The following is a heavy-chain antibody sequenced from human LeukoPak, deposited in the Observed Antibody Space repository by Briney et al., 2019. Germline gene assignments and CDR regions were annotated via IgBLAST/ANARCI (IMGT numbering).Heavy chain of an antibody. CDR3: ARGGYYDRSGYFAFDI. Sequence: GASVTVSCKASVYTFTSYDINWVRQATGQGLEWMGWMNPNSGNTGYAQKFQGRVTMTRNTSISTAYMDLSSLRSEDTAVYYCARGGYYDRSGYFAFDIWGQGTMVTVSS. D-gene: IGHD3-22*01. CDR1: VYTFTSYD. J-gene: IGHJ3*02. V-gene: IGHV1-8*01. CDR2: MNPNSGNT.